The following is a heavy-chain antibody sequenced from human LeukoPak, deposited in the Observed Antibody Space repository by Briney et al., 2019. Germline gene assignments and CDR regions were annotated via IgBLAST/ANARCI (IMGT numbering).Heavy chain of an antibody. Sequence: SGTLSLTCAVYGGSFSSYYWTWIRQPPGKGLEWIGEINHSGSTNYTPSLKSRVSISVDTSKNQFSLKLSSVTAADTAVYYCARGQRRLPMVRGVGPQFWFDPWGQGTLVTVSS. D-gene: IGHD3-10*01. CDR1: GGSFSSYY. J-gene: IGHJ5*02. CDR3: ARGQRRLPMVRGVGPQFWFDP. V-gene: IGHV4-34*01. CDR2: INHSGST.